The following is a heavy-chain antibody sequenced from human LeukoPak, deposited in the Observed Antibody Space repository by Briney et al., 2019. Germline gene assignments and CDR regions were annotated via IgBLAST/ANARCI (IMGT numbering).Heavy chain of an antibody. CDR2: INPNSGGT. D-gene: IGHD6-19*01. J-gene: IGHJ4*02. V-gene: IGHV1-2*02. CDR3: ARDPSDSSGWTLFDY. CDR1: GYTFTGYY. Sequence: ASVKVSCKASGYTFTGYYMHWVRQAPGQGLEWMGWINPNSGGTNYVQKFQGRVTMTRDTSISTAYMELSRLRSDDTAVYYCARDPSDSSGWTLFDYWGQGTLVTVSS.